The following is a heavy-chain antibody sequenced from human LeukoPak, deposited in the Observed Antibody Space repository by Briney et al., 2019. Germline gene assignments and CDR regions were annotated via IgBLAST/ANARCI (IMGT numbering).Heavy chain of an antibody. J-gene: IGHJ5*02. CDR2: ISSSSSTI. Sequence: GGSLRLSCAASGFTFSSYSMNWVRQAPGKGLEWVSYISSSSSTIYYADSVKGRFTISRDNAKNSLYLQMNSLRAEDTAVYYCARDQSSSWYWFDPWGQGTLVTVSS. CDR3: ARDQSSSWYWFDP. V-gene: IGHV3-48*01. D-gene: IGHD6-13*01. CDR1: GFTFSSYS.